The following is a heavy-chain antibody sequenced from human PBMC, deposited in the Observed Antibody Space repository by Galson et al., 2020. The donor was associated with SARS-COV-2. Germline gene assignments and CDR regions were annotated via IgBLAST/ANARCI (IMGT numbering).Heavy chain of an antibody. Sequence: GESLKISCKASGYTFTRYYIHWVRQAPGQVPEWMGWINPDSSGTNFAQKFEGRVTMTRDTSISTAYMELTNLRNDDTAMYYCARDLGAHHYGSGSYYFDYWGQGTLVTVSS. CDR1: GYTFTRYY. V-gene: IGHV1-2*02. D-gene: IGHD3-10*01. J-gene: IGHJ4*02. CDR3: ARDLGAHHYGSGSYYFDY. CDR2: INPDSSGT.